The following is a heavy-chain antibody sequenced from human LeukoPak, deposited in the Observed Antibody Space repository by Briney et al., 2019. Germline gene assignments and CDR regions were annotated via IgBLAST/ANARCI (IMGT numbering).Heavy chain of an antibody. D-gene: IGHD5-24*01. Sequence: GGSLRLSCAAFGFTFSSYSMNWVRQAPGKGLEWVSSISSSSSYIYYADSVKGRFTISRDNAKNSLYLQMNSLRAEDTAVYYCARSEMATAKETFDYWGQGTLVTVSS. CDR1: GFTFSSYS. CDR3: ARSEMATAKETFDY. V-gene: IGHV3-21*01. CDR2: ISSSSSYI. J-gene: IGHJ4*02.